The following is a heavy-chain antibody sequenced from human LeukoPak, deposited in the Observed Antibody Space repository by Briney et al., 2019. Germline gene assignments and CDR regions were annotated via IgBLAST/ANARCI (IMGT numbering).Heavy chain of an antibody. V-gene: IGHV4-39*07. CDR1: GGSISSSSYY. CDR3: ARDYYDSGYPYYFDY. J-gene: IGHJ4*02. CDR2: IYYSGST. Sequence: SETLSLTCTVSGGSISSSSYYWGWIRQPPGKGLEWIGSIYYSGSTYYNPSLKSRVTISVDTSKNQFSLKLSSVTAADTAVYYCARDYYDSGYPYYFDYWGQGTLVTVSS. D-gene: IGHD3-22*01.